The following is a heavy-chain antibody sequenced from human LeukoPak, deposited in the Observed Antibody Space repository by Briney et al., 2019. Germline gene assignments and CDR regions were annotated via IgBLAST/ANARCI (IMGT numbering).Heavy chain of an antibody. Sequence: PGGSLRLSCAASGFTVSSNYMSWVRQAPGKGLEWVSVIYSGGSTYYADSVKGRFTISRDNSKNTLYLQMNSLRAEDTAVYYCARDWRYYDSSGYYYPDAFDIWGQGTMVTVSS. CDR1: GFTVSSNY. CDR3: ARDWRYYDSSGYYYPDAFDI. D-gene: IGHD3-22*01. CDR2: IYSGGST. V-gene: IGHV3-66*01. J-gene: IGHJ3*02.